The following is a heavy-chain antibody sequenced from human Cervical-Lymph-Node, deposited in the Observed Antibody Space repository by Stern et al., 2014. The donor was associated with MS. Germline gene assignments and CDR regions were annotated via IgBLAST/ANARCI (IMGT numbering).Heavy chain of an antibody. D-gene: IGHD2-21*02. CDR1: GFTFSDYY. V-gene: IGHV3-11*01. CDR2: ISSSGSTI. J-gene: IGHJ4*02. Sequence: VQLVASGGGLVKPGGSLRLSCAASGFTFSDYYMSWIRQAPGKGLEWVSYISSSGSTIYYADSVKGRFTISRDNAKNSLYLQMNSLRAEDTAVYYCARRNVVVTASPYYFDYWGQGTLVTVSS. CDR3: ARRNVVVTASPYYFDY.